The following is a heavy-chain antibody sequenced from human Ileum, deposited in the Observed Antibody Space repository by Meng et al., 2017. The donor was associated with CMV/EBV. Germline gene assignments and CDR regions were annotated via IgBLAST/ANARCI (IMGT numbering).Heavy chain of an antibody. CDR3: ARAAARGVPVDL. CDR1: GGSLTSYY. CDR2: IHPTGTT. D-gene: IGHD3-10*01. J-gene: IGHJ5*02. V-gene: IGHV4-4*07. Sequence: QLQLQEPGPRLPQPSDTLSLTCTVPGGSLTSYYWTWIRQPAGKGLEWIGRIHPTGTTDDNPSLRSRVSMSLDKSKNQFSLKLTSVTAADTAVYYCARAAARGVPVDLWGQGTLVTVSS.